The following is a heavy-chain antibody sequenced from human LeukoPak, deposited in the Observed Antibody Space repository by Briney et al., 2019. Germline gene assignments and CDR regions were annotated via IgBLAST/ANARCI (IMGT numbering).Heavy chain of an antibody. V-gene: IGHV1-46*01. CDR3: ASGNGYYTDYYYYGMDV. CDR2: INPSGGST. J-gene: IGHJ6*02. D-gene: IGHD3-3*01. Sequence: AASVKVSCKASGYTFTSYYMRWVRQAPGQGLEWMGIINPSGGSTSYAQKFQGRVTMTRDTSTSTVYMELSSLRSEDTAVYYCASGNGYYTDYYYYGMDVWGQGTTVTVSS. CDR1: GYTFTSYY.